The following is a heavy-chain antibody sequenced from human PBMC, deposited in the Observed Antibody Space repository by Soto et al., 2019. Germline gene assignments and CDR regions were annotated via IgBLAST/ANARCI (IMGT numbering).Heavy chain of an antibody. J-gene: IGHJ4*02. CDR3: ARGRYGDY. Sequence: QVHLVQSGAEVKKPGASVKVSCKGSGYAFTTYGITWVRQAPGQGLEWMGWISAHNGNTNYAQKLPGRVTVTRDTSTSTAHMELRGLRSDDTAVYYCARGRYGDYWGQGARVTVSS. CDR1: GYAFTTYG. CDR2: ISAHNGNT. V-gene: IGHV1-18*01. D-gene: IGHD1-1*01.